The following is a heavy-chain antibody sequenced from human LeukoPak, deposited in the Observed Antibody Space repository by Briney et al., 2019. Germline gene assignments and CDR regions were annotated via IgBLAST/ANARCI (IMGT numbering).Heavy chain of an antibody. V-gene: IGHV4-39*01. Sequence: PSETLSLTCTVSGGSISSSTYYWAWIRQSPGKGLEWIGSITYSGSTYYNPSLESRVTISVDTSKNQFSLRLISVTAVDTAVYYCASQGVGATDCWGQGTLVTVSS. CDR2: ITYSGST. CDR3: ASQGVGATDC. CDR1: GGSISSSTYY. D-gene: IGHD1-26*01. J-gene: IGHJ4*02.